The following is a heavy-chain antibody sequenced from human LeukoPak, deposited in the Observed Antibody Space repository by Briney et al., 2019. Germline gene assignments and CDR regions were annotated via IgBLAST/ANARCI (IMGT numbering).Heavy chain of an antibody. CDR3: ARDRADYYDSSGYREVNNWFDP. D-gene: IGHD3-22*01. V-gene: IGHV4-4*07. CDR1: GGSISSYY. J-gene: IGHJ5*02. Sequence: SETLSLTCTVSGGSISSYYWSWIRQPAGKGLEWIGRIYTSGSTNYNPSLKSRVTMSVDTSKNQFSLKLNSVTAADTAVYYCARDRADYYDSSGYREVNNWFDPWGQGTLVTISS. CDR2: IYTSGST.